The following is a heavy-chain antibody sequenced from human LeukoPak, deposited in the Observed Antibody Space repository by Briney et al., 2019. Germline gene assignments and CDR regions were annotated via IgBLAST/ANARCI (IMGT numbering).Heavy chain of an antibody. CDR3: ARHQDYGDPPFVDY. J-gene: IGHJ4*02. CDR1: AYSFTIYW. D-gene: IGHD4-17*01. Sequence: GESLKSPCKGSAYSFTIYWVGWVGQMPGKGLEWMGSIFPGYSDTRYSPSFQRQVPISADKSISTAYLQWSSLKASDTAMYYCARHQDYGDPPFVDYWGQGTLVTVSS. CDR2: IFPGYSDT. V-gene: IGHV5-51*01.